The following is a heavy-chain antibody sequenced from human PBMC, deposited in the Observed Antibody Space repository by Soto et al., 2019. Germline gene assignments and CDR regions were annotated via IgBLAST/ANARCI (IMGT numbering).Heavy chain of an antibody. D-gene: IGHD6-13*01. V-gene: IGHV4-34*01. J-gene: IGHJ6*02. CDR2: INHSGST. CDR3: ARGVAAAGTNSYYYGMDV. CDR1: GGSFSGYY. Sequence: SETLSLTCAVYGGSFSGYYWSWIHQPPGKGLEWIGEINHSGSTNYNPSLKSRVTISVDTSKNQFSLKLSSVTAADTAVYYCARGVAAAGTNSYYYGMDVWGQGTTVTVSS.